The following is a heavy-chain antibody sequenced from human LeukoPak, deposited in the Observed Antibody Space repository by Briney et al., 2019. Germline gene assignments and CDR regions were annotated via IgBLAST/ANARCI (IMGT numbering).Heavy chain of an antibody. V-gene: IGHV3-23*01. Sequence: GGSLRLSCAASGFTFSSYAMSWVRQAPGKGLEWVSAISGSGGSTYYADPVKGRFTISRDNSKNTLYLQMNSLRAEDTAVYYCAKERVWGSYRPIDYWGQGTLVTVSS. CDR3: AKERVWGSYRPIDY. CDR2: ISGSGGST. D-gene: IGHD3-16*02. CDR1: GFTFSSYA. J-gene: IGHJ4*02.